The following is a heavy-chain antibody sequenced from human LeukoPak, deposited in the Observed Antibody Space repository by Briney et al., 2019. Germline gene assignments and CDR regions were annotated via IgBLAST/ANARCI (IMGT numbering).Heavy chain of an antibody. CDR2: ISVSGDIT. V-gene: IGHV3-23*01. CDR3: AKVGRPRSWPHHFDY. Sequence: PGGSLRLSCAASGLTSSIYAMNWIRQAPGKGQEWVSSISVSGDITYYADSVKGGFTISRDNSKGTLYLQMNSLRAEDTAVYYCAKVGRPRSWPHHFDYWGQGTLVTVSS. J-gene: IGHJ4*02. CDR1: GLTSSIYA. D-gene: IGHD3-16*01.